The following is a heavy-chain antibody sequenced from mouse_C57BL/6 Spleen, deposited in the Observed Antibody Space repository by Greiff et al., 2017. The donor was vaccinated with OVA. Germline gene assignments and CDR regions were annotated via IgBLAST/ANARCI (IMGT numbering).Heavy chain of an antibody. V-gene: IGHV1-39*01. Sequence: VQLQQSGPELVKPGASVKISCKASGYSFTDYNMNWVKQSNGKSLEWIGVINPNYGTTSYNQKFKGKAILTVDQSSSTAYMQLNSLTSEDSAAYYGARTGRYDYDGAMDYWGQGTSVTVSS. CDR2: INPNYGTT. CDR3: ARTGRYDYDGAMDY. CDR1: GYSFTDYN. J-gene: IGHJ4*01. D-gene: IGHD2-4*01.